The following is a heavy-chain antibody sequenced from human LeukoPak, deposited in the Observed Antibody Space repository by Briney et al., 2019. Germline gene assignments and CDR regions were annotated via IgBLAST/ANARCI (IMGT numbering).Heavy chain of an antibody. CDR2: INPNSGYT. J-gene: IGHJ5*02. CDR1: GYTFTGYY. CDR3: ARDRVGYCSGGSCYPNWFDP. D-gene: IGHD2-15*01. Sequence: ASVKVSCKASGYTFTGYYMHWVRQAPGQGLEWMGWINPNSGYTNYAQKFQGRVTMTRDTSISTAYMELSRLRSDDTAVYYCARDRVGYCSGGSCYPNWFDPWGQGTLVTVSS. V-gene: IGHV1-2*02.